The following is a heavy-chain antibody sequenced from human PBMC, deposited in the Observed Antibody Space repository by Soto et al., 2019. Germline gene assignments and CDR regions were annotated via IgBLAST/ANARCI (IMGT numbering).Heavy chain of an antibody. Sequence: ASVKVSCKASGYTFTRYYINWVRQATGQGLEWMGWMNPNSGNTGYAQKFQGRVTMTRNTSISTAYMELSSLRSEDTAVYYCARGRKEWYRYGMDVWGQGTTVTVSS. V-gene: IGHV1-8*01. J-gene: IGHJ6*02. D-gene: IGHD3-3*01. CDR2: MNPNSGNT. CDR1: GYTFTRYY. CDR3: ARGRKEWYRYGMDV.